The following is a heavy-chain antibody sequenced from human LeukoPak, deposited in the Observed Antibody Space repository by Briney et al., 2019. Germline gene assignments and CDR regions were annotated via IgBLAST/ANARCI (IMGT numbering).Heavy chain of an antibody. J-gene: IGHJ3*02. CDR3: AKDWPSEWQQLPDYDAFDI. V-gene: IGHV3-21*04. CDR2: ISSSSSYI. Sequence: PGGSLRLSCAASGFTFSSYSMNWVRQAPGKGLEWVSSISSSSSYIYYADSVKGRFTISRDNAKNSLYLQMSSLRADDTAVYYCAKDWPSEWQQLPDYDAFDIWGQGTMVTVSS. CDR1: GFTFSSYS. D-gene: IGHD6-13*01.